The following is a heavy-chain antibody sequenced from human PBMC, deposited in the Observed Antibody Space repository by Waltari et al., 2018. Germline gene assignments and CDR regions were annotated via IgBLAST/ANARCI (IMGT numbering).Heavy chain of an antibody. CDR3: VREVFGSGWRESYFFDY. CDR1: GFPLLDPA. Sequence: EVQLVVSGGGMVRPGGSVGPLCADSGFPLLDPALGGVRQVRGKGLGCVSGINWSGARTSYADSVMGRFTVSRDNAMNSLYLEMSSLRAEDTALYYCVREVFGSGWRESYFFDYWGQGTLVTVSS. J-gene: IGHJ4*02. D-gene: IGHD6-19*01. V-gene: IGHV3-20*04. CDR2: INWSGART.